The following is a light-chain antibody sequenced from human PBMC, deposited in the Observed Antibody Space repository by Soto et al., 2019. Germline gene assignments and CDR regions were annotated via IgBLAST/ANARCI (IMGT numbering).Light chain of an antibody. V-gene: IGKV3-20*01. CDR3: QHYDSARWT. J-gene: IGKJ1*01. Sequence: EIVLTQSPGTLSLSPGERATLSCRASQSISSTYLTWYHQRPGQAPRLLIYDASRRATGIPDRFSGSGSGTDFSLTISRLEPEDFAVYYCQHYDSARWTFGLGTKVHIK. CDR1: QSISSTY. CDR2: DAS.